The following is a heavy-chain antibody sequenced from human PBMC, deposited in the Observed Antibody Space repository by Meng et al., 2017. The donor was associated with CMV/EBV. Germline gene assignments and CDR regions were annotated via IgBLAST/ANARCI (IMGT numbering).Heavy chain of an antibody. CDR1: GYTFTSYY. J-gene: IGHJ6*02. D-gene: IGHD6-6*01. CDR2: INPSGGST. CDR3: ARDQGYSSSSPEDHYYGMDV. V-gene: IGHV1-46*01. Sequence: ASVKVSCKASGYTFTSYYMHWVRQAPGQGLEWMGIINPSGGSTSYAQKFQGRVTMTRDTSTSTVYMELSSLRSEDTAVYYCARDQGYSSSSPEDHYYGMDVWGQGTTVPSP.